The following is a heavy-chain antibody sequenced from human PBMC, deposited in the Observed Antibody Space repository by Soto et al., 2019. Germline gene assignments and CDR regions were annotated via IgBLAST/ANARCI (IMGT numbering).Heavy chain of an antibody. CDR3: AKDLRPDGRYDLDY. V-gene: IGHV3-23*01. Sequence: EVQLLESGGGLAQAGGSLRLSCAASGFNFRMYAMNWVRQAPGKGLEWVSVMVGDGSSWDYADSVRGRCTISRDNSKNTLDLQMNSLRAEDTAVYYCAKDLRPDGRYDLDYWGQGTMVTVSS. D-gene: IGHD1-26*01. CDR2: MVGDGSSW. CDR1: GFNFRMYA. J-gene: IGHJ4*02.